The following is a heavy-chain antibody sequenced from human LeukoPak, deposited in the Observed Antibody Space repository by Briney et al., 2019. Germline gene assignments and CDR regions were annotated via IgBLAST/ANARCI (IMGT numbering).Heavy chain of an antibody. V-gene: IGHV3-9*01. CDR1: GYSFKDYA. CDR2: IKWNGGGT. D-gene: IGHD1-26*01. Sequence: GGSLRLSCAATGYSFKDYAMHWVRQPPGKGLEWVSAIKWNGGGTDYADSVKGRFTIFRDNAKISLYLQLSSLRPEDTALYYCAKHLTATNTYIFFGLDVWGQGTSVTVSS. CDR3: AKHLTATNTYIFFGLDV. J-gene: IGHJ6*02.